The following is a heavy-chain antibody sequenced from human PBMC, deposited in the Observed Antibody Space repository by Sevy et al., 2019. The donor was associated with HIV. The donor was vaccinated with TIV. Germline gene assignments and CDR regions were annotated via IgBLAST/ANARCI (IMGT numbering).Heavy chain of an antibody. D-gene: IGHD4-4*01. J-gene: IGHJ5*02. CDR1: GYTFTSYY. V-gene: IGHV1-46*01. Sequence: ASVKVSCKASGYTFTSYYIHWVRQAPGQGLEWMGIVNPYGGSTSYAQKFQGRVTMTRDTSTSTVYMELSSLRSEDTVVYYCAKEGTDYSKYNWFDPWGQGTLVTVSS. CDR2: VNPYGGST. CDR3: AKEGTDYSKYNWFDP.